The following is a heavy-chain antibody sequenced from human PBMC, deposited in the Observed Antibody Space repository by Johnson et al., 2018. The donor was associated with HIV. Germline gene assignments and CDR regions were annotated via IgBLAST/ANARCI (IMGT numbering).Heavy chain of an antibody. CDR3: ARDMGGGYNFWSGQGIAFDI. Sequence: QVQLVESGGGLVKPGGSLRLSCAASGFSFSDYYMSWIRQAPGKGLEWVSYISGSGTTIYYADPVKGRFTISRDNSKNTLYLQMNSLRAEDTAVYYCARDMGGGYNFWSGQGIAFDIWGQGTMVTVSS. CDR1: GFSFSDYY. V-gene: IGHV3-11*04. CDR2: ISGSGTTI. D-gene: IGHD3-3*01. J-gene: IGHJ3*02.